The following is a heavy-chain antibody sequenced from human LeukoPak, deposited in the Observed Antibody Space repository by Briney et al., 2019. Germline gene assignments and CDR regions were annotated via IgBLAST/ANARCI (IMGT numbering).Heavy chain of an antibody. Sequence: GASVKVSCKASGYTFTHYYIHWVRQAPGQGLECMGIINPNGGATSYTQKFQGRVTMTRDTSTSTVYMELSSLRSEDTAVYYCARVMVAWFGDKEFDYWGQGTLVTASS. D-gene: IGHD3-10*01. CDR1: GYTFTHYY. J-gene: IGHJ4*02. V-gene: IGHV1-46*01. CDR2: INPNGGAT. CDR3: ARVMVAWFGDKEFDY.